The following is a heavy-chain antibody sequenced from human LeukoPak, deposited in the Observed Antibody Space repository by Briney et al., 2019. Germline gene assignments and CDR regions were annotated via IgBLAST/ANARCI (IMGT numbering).Heavy chain of an antibody. CDR2: IRSKANSYAT. D-gene: IGHD2-8*01. Sequence: GGSLRLSCAASGFTFSGSAMHWVRQASGKGLEWVGRIRSKANSYATAYAASVKGRFTISRDDSKNTAYLQMNSLKTEDTAVCYCTRLLYCTNGVCYGDDWFDPWGRGTLVTVSS. CDR1: GFTFSGSA. J-gene: IGHJ5*02. V-gene: IGHV3-73*01. CDR3: TRLLYCTNGVCYGDDWFDP.